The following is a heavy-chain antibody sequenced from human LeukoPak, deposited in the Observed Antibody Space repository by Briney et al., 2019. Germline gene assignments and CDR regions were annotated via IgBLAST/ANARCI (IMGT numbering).Heavy chain of an antibody. D-gene: IGHD3-22*01. V-gene: IGHV1-69*13. J-gene: IGHJ4*02. CDR1: GYTFTSYG. Sequence: SVKVSCKASGYTFTSYGLSWVRQAPGQGLEWMGGIIPIFGTANYAQKFQGRVTITADESTSTAYMELSSLRSEDTAVYYCARGSPTYYYDSSGYYYFDYWGQGTLVTVSS. CDR2: IIPIFGTA. CDR3: ARGSPTYYYDSSGYYYFDY.